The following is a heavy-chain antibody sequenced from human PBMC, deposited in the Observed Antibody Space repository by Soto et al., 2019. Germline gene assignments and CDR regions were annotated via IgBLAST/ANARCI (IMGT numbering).Heavy chain of an antibody. D-gene: IGHD2-21*01. CDR2: FIPILDMA. CDR3: AITYCRDNSCPRDFDF. Sequence: QVQVVQSGAEVKKPESSVKVSCKPSGGTFNTYTVNWVRLAPGHGLEWMGRFIPILDMANYAQKFQDRVTITAAISAFPAYIERKRLTSDATAVYYCAITYCRDNSCPRDFDFWGPGTRVTVSS. J-gene: IGHJ4*02. CDR1: GGTFNTYT. V-gene: IGHV1-69*02.